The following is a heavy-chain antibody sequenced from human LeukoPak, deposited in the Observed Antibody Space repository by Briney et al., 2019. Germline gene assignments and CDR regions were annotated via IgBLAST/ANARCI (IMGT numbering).Heavy chain of an antibody. D-gene: IGHD3-10*01. J-gene: IGHJ4*02. Sequence: KSGGSLRLSCAASGFAFNTYSMNWVRQAPGKGLEWVSFIFSSSTYIYYTDSVKGRFTISRDNSKNTLYLQMNSLRAEDTAVYYCARGSNLTIALPDYWGQGTLVTVSS. CDR2: IFSSSTYI. V-gene: IGHV3-21*01. CDR3: ARGSNLTIALPDY. CDR1: GFAFNTYS.